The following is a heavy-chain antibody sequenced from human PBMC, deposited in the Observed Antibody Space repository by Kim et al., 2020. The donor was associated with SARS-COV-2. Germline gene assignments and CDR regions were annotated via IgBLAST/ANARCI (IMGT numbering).Heavy chain of an antibody. D-gene: IGHD3-22*01. CDR2: IYRGGTT. Sequence: GGSLRLSCAASGFTVDSNYMTWVRQAPGKGLEWVSVIYRGGTTYYADSVKGRFTISRHNSKNTLYLQMTSLRPEDTAVYYCATGGKHDYDSSSGLTFDYWGQGTLVTVSS. CDR3: ATGGKHDYDSSSGLTFDY. V-gene: IGHV3-53*04. J-gene: IGHJ4*02. CDR1: GFTVDSNY.